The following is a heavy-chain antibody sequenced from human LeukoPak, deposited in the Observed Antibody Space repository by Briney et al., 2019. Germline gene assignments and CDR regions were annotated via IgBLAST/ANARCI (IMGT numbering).Heavy chain of an antibody. D-gene: IGHD6-6*01. CDR2: INQEGSEK. V-gene: IGHV3-7*01. CDR1: GFTFSSYW. J-gene: IGHJ4*02. CDR3: ANEGAYTSSSPTGY. Sequence: GGSLRLSCGASGFTFSSYWMSWVRQAPGKGLEWVANINQEGSEKYYVDSVKGRFTISRDNAKNSLYLQMNSLRADDTAVYYCANEGAYTSSSPTGYWGQGTLVTVSS.